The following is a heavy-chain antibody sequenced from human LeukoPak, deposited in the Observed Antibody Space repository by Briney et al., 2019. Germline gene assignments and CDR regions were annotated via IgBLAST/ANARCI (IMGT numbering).Heavy chain of an antibody. CDR2: IIPILGIA. V-gene: IGHV1-69*02. CDR3: SXDYGXXXGRXXXXXP. D-gene: IGHD3-16*01. Sequence: SVKVSCKASGGTLSSYTISWVRQAPGQGLEWMGRIIPILGIANYAQKFQGRVTITADKSTSTAYMELNNLRSEDRAVYYCSXDYGXXXGRXXXXXPXGXGTL. J-gene: IGHJ5*02. CDR1: GGTLSSYT.